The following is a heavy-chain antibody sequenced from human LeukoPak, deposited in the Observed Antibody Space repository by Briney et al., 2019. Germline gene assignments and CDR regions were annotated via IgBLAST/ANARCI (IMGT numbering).Heavy chain of an antibody. J-gene: IGHJ4*02. D-gene: IGHD5-18*01. CDR3: ARVPSVDTAMVYYFDY. CDR2: INHSGST. Sequence: SETLSLTCAVYGGSFSGYYWSWIRQPPGKGLEWIGEINHSGSTNYNPSLKSRVTISVDTSKNQFSLKLSSVTAADTAVYYCARVPSVDTAMVYYFDYWGQGTLVTVSS. CDR1: GGSFSGYY. V-gene: IGHV4-34*01.